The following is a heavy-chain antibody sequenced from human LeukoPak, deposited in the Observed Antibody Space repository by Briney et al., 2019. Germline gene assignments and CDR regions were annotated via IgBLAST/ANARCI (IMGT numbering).Heavy chain of an antibody. Sequence: PSETLSLTCTVSGGSISSGSYYWSWIRQPAGKGREWIGRIYTSGSTNYNPSLKSRVTISVDTSKNQFSLKLSSVTDADTAVYYCARVGTIFGEPFSVWGPGTLVTVSS. CDR2: IYTSGST. D-gene: IGHD3-3*01. V-gene: IGHV4-61*02. J-gene: IGHJ4*02. CDR3: ARVGTIFGEPFSV. CDR1: GGSISSGSYY.